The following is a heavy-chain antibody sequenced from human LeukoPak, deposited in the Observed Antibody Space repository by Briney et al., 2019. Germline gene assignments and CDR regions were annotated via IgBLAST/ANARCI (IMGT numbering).Heavy chain of an antibody. V-gene: IGHV1-3*01. CDR1: GYTFTSYA. Sequence: ASVKVSCKASGYTFTSYAMHWVRQAPGQRLEWMGWINAGNGNTKYSQKFQGRVTITADESTSTAYMELSSLRSEDTAVYYCARVRDGYNRAIDYWGQGTLVTVSS. CDR3: ARVRDGYNRAIDY. J-gene: IGHJ4*02. D-gene: IGHD5-24*01. CDR2: INAGNGNT.